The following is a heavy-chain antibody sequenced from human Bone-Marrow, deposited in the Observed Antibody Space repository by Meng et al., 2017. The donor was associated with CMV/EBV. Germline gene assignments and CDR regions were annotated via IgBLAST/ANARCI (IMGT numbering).Heavy chain of an antibody. Sequence: KASGGTFSSYAISWVRQDPGQGLEWMGGIIPIFGTENYAQKFQGRVTITADESTSTAYMELSSLRSEDTAVYYCARGIAAAGTLDYWGQGTLVTVSS. CDR1: GGTFSSYA. D-gene: IGHD6-13*01. CDR3: ARGIAAAGTLDY. CDR2: IIPIFGTE. J-gene: IGHJ4*02. V-gene: IGHV1-69*01.